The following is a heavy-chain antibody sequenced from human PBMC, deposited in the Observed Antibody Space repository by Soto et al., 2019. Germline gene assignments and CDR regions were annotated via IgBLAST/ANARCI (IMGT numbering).Heavy chain of an antibody. J-gene: IGHJ6*03. CDR3: ARGARGYYYMDV. V-gene: IGHV3-74*01. D-gene: IGHD3-10*01. CDR2: VKYDVSST. CDR1: GVTFTDYW. Sequence: EVQLVESGGGLVQPGGSLRLSCAASGVTFTDYWMHWVRQVPGEGLVWVSRVKYDVSSTNYADSVKGRFTISRDNAKNTLYLQMNSLRNEDTAVYFCARGARGYYYMDVWGKGTTVTVSS.